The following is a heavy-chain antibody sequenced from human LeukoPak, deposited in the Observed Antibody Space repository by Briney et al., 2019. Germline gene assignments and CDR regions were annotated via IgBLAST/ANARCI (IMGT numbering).Heavy chain of an antibody. CDR2: ISSASSYT. CDR1: GFTFSDYY. CDR3: ARDHTAAAGPMVTDFDY. J-gene: IGHJ4*02. V-gene: IGHV3-11*06. D-gene: IGHD6-13*01. Sequence: GGSLRLSCAASGFTFSDYYMSWIRQAPGKGLEWVSYISSASSYTNYADSVKGRFTISRDNAKNSLYLQMNSLRAEDTAVYYCARDHTAAAGPMVTDFDYWGQGTLVTVSS.